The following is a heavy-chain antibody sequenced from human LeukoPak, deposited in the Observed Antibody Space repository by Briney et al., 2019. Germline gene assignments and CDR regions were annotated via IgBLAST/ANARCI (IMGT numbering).Heavy chain of an antibody. J-gene: IGHJ5*01. CDR2: INPNSGGT. Sequence: ASVKVSCKASGYTFTGYYMHWVRQAPGQGLEWMGWINPNSGGTNYAQKFQGRVTMTRDTSISTAYMELSRLRSDDTAVYYCAREGPSIVVVVAATQYNWFDSWGQGTLVTVSS. D-gene: IGHD2-15*01. V-gene: IGHV1-2*02. CDR3: AREGPSIVVVVAATQYNWFDS. CDR1: GYTFTGYY.